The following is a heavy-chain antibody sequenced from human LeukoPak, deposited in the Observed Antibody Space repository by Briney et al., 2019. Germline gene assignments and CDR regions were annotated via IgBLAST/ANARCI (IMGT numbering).Heavy chain of an antibody. Sequence: SETLSLTCTVSGASISSDNYYWNWIRQPAGKGLEWIGRIYSGTTNYNPSLKSRVSISVDTSKNQFSLKLTSVTAADTAVYYCARHWVVTPNYWGQGTLVTVSS. V-gene: IGHV4-61*02. D-gene: IGHD4-23*01. CDR3: ARHWVVTPNY. CDR1: GASISSDNYY. J-gene: IGHJ4*02. CDR2: IYSGTT.